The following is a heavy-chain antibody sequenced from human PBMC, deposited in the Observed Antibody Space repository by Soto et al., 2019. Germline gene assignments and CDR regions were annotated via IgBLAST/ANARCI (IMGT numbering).Heavy chain of an antibody. CDR2: INPSGGST. D-gene: IGHD2-15*01. J-gene: IGHJ3*02. V-gene: IGHV1-46*03. CDR1: GYTFTSYY. CDR3: AREAYCSGGSCYDAFDI. Sequence: ASVKVSCKASGYTFTSYYMHWVRQAPGQGLEWMGIINPSGGSTSYAQKFQGRVTMTRDTSTSTVYMELSSLRSEDTAVYYCAREAYCSGGSCYDAFDIWGQGTMVTVSS.